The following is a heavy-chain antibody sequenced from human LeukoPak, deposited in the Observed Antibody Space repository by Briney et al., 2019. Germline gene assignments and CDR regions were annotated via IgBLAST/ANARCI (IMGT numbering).Heavy chain of an antibody. CDR1: GGSISSGSYY. J-gene: IGHJ6*04. V-gene: IGHV4-61*02. Sequence: SQTLSLTCTVSGGSISSGSYYWSWIRQPAGKGLEWIGRIYTSGSTNYNPSLKSRVTISGDTSKNQFSLKLGSVTAADTAVYYCARAKGYGSYYYGMDVWGKGTTVTVSS. CDR2: IYTSGST. D-gene: IGHD4-17*01. CDR3: ARAKGYGSYYYGMDV.